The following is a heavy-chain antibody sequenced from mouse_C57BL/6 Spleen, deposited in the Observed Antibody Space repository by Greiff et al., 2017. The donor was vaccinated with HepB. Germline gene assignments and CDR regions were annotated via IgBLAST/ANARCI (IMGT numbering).Heavy chain of an antibody. D-gene: IGHD2-3*01. Sequence: EVQLQQPGAELVKPGASVKISCKASGYTFTDYYMNWVKQSHGKSLEWIGDINPNNGGTSYNQKFKGKATLTVDKSSSTAYMELRSLTSEDSAVYYCARDGYYDYWGQGTTLTVSS. J-gene: IGHJ2*01. V-gene: IGHV1-26*01. CDR1: GYTFTDYY. CDR3: ARDGYYDY. CDR2: INPNNGGT.